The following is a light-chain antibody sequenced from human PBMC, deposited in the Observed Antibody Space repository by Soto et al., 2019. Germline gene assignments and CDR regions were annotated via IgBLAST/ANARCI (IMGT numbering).Light chain of an antibody. CDR3: QQRSNWPALT. CDR2: WAS. CDR1: QSVLYSSNNKNY. J-gene: IGKJ4*01. V-gene: IGKV4-1*01. Sequence: DIVMTQSPDSLAVSLGERATINCKSSQSVLYSSNNKNYLAWYQQKPGQPPKLLIYWASTRESGVPDRFSGSGSGTDFTLTISSLQAEDVAVYYCQQRSNWPALTFGGGTKVEI.